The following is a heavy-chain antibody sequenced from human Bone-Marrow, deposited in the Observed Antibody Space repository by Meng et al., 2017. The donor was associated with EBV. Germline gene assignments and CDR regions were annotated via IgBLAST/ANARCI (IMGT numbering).Heavy chain of an antibody. D-gene: IGHD6-19*01. Sequence: LVEFGGGLVKPGGALRLSCVAFGFTFSDYYMTWIRQAPGKGLEWVSYISGPGSSVYFADSVRGRFTISRDNAKNSLYLQMNSLRAEDTAVYYCARGEQWLRHYYFDHWGQGSLVTVSS. V-gene: IGHV3-11*01. CDR2: ISGPGSSV. CDR1: GFTFSDYY. J-gene: IGHJ4*02. CDR3: ARGEQWLRHYYFDH.